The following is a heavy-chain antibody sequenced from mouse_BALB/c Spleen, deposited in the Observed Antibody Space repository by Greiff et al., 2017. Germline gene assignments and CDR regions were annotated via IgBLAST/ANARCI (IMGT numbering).Heavy chain of an antibody. D-gene: IGHD2-14*01. J-gene: IGHJ4*01. V-gene: IGHV5-6*01. CDR2: ISSGGSYT. CDR1: GFTFSSYG. CDR3: ARRGEVRNYYAMDY. Sequence: EVHLVESGGGLVKPGGSLKLSCAASGFTFSSYGMSWVRQTPDKRLEWVATISSGGSYTYYPDSVKGRFTISRDNAKNTLYLQMSSLKSEDTAMYYCARRGEVRNYYAMDYWGQGTSVTVSS.